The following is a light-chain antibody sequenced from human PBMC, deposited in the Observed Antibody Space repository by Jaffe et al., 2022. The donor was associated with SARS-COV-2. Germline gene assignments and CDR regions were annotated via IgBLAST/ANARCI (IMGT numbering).Light chain of an antibody. CDR2: AAS. V-gene: IGKV1-27*01. CDR3: QKYDSAPET. J-gene: IGKJ3*01. Sequence: DIQMTQSPSSLSASVGDRVTITCRASQGISYYLAWYQQRPGKVPKLLIYAASTLQSGVPSRFSGSGSGTDFTLTISSLQPEDVATYFCQKYDSAPETFGPGTKLDFK. CDR1: QGISYY.